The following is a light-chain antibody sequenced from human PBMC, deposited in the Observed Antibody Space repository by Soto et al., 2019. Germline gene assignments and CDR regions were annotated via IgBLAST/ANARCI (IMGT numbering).Light chain of an antibody. J-gene: IGKJ4*01. V-gene: IGKV2-28*01. Sequence: LVLTKSPLALPVTPGARASIPFRFSQDLLHSNGYNYLNWYLQKPGQSPQLLIYLGSNRASGVPDRFSGSGSATDFTLAINRVEDEDVGLYFGAQVLETPFTFGGGTNVDIK. CDR1: QDLLHSNGYNY. CDR3: AQVLETPFT. CDR2: LGS.